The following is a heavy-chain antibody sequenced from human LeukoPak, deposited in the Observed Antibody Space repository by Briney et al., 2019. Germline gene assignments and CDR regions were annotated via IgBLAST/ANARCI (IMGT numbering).Heavy chain of an antibody. J-gene: IGHJ2*01. Sequence: PSETLSLTCAVSGGSISSYFWSWIRQPPGKGLEWIGNIYHSGSTKYNPSLKSRVTISVDKSKNQFSLKLSSVTAADTAVYYCARLGGDYGGATSGYFHLWGRGTLVTV. CDR1: GGSISSYF. CDR3: ARLGGDYGGATSGYFHL. D-gene: IGHD4-17*01. CDR2: IYHSGST. V-gene: IGHV4-59*08.